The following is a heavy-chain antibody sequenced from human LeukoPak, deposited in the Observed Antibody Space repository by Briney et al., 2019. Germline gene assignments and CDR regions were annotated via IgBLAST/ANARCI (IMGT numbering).Heavy chain of an antibody. CDR2: IWSDGSNK. CDR3: ARDFGPPYSGSPFDY. Sequence: GGSLRLSCAASGFTFSSYGMHWVRQTPGKGLEWVAVIWSDGSNKYYADSVKGRYTISRDNSKNTLYLQMNSLRAEDTAVYYCARDFGPPYSGSPFDYWGQGTLVTVSS. V-gene: IGHV3-33*01. J-gene: IGHJ4*02. D-gene: IGHD1-26*01. CDR1: GFTFSSYG.